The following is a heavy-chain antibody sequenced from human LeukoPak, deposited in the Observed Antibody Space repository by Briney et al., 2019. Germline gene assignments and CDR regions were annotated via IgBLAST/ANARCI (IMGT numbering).Heavy chain of an antibody. J-gene: IGHJ3*02. D-gene: IGHD2-15*01. Sequence: SETLSLTCTVSGGSISSYYWSWIRQPPGKGLEWIGYIYYSGSTNYNPSLKSRVTISVDTSKNQFSLKLSSVTAADTAVYYCARGVVVVVAATPTPNDAFDIWGQGTMVTVSS. CDR2: IYYSGST. CDR1: GGSISSYY. V-gene: IGHV4-59*08. CDR3: ARGVVVVVAATPTPNDAFDI.